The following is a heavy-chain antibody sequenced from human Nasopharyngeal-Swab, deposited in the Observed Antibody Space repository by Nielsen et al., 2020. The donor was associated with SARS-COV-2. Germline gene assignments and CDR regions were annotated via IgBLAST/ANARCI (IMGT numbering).Heavy chain of an antibody. V-gene: IGHV3-48*02. Sequence: GESLKISCAASGFSFAISSMNWVRQAPGKGPECLSYISSSSGTVYYANSVKGRFTISRDNAKNSLYLQMNSLRDEDTAVYYCARDVSSYNNWFDPWGQGTLVTVSS. CDR2: ISSSSGTV. J-gene: IGHJ5*02. D-gene: IGHD3-16*02. CDR3: ARDVSSYNNWFDP. CDR1: GFSFAISS.